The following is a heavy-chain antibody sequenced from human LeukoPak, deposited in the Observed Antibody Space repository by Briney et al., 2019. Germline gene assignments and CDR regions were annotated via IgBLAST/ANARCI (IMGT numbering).Heavy chain of an antibody. D-gene: IGHD3-16*01. V-gene: IGHV4-4*07. Sequence: PSETLSLTCTVSGGSISGYYWSWIRQPAGKGLEWIGRIYTSGSTNYNPSLKSRVTMSVDTSKNQFSLKLSSVTAADTAVYYCARDLSAGGPYYFDYWGQGTLVTVSS. CDR1: GGSISGYY. CDR2: IYTSGST. J-gene: IGHJ4*02. CDR3: ARDLSAGGPYYFDY.